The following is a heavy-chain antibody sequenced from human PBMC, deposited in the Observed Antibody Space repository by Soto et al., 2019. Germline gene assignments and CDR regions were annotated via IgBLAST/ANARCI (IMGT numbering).Heavy chain of an antibody. D-gene: IGHD3-16*02. CDR3: ARLELKDYDYIWGSYRRSYYFDY. J-gene: IGHJ4*02. Sequence: SETLSLTCTVFGGSISSSSYYWGWIRQPPGKGLEWIGSIYYSGSTYYNPSLKSRVTISVDTSKNQFSLKLSSVTAADTAVYYCARLELKDYDYIWGSYRRSYYFDYWGQGTLVTVSS. CDR2: IYYSGST. V-gene: IGHV4-39*01. CDR1: GGSISSSSYY.